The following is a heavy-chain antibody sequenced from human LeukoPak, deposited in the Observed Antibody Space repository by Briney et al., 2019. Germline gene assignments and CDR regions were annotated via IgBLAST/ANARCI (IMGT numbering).Heavy chain of an antibody. J-gene: IGHJ6*03. Sequence: GASVKVSCKASGYTFTSYDINWVRQATGQGLEWMGWMNPNSGNTGYAQKFQGRVTMTRNTSISTAYMELSSLRSEDTAVYYCARVDTAMVTVSYYYYMDVWGKGTTVTISS. CDR2: MNPNSGNT. CDR1: GYTFTSYD. CDR3: ARVDTAMVTVSYYYYMDV. D-gene: IGHD5-18*01. V-gene: IGHV1-8*01.